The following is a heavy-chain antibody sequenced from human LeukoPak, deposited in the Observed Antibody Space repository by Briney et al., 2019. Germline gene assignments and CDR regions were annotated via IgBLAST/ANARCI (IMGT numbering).Heavy chain of an antibody. CDR1: GHTFTSYY. D-gene: IGHD6-19*01. J-gene: IGHJ5*02. CDR2: INPSGGST. V-gene: IGHV1-46*01. CDR3: ARGEIAVAGTGWSDP. Sequence: ASVKVSCKASGHTFTSYYMHWVRQAPGQGLEWMGIINPSGGSTSYAQKFQGRVTMTRDTSTSTVYMELSSLRSEDTAVYYCARGEIAVAGTGWSDPWGQGTLVTVSS.